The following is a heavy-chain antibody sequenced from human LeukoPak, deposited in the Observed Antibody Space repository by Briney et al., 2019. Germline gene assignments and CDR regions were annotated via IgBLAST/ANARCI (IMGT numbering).Heavy chain of an antibody. CDR3: AREGVGVTNQNWFDP. D-gene: IGHD4-17*01. CDR2: MNPKSGDT. Sequence: ASAKVSCKASGYSFTNYDINWVRQATGQGLEWMGWMNPKSGDTGYSQKFQGRVFITRDTSINTAYMELSSLGSDDTAVYYCAREGVGVTNQNWFDPWGQGTLVTVSS. V-gene: IGHV1-8*03. J-gene: IGHJ5*02. CDR1: GYSFTNYD.